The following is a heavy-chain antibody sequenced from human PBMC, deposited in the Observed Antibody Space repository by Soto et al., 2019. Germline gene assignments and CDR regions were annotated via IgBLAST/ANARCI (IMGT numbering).Heavy chain of an antibody. Sequence: QVQLVESGGGVVQPGRSLRLSCAASGFTFSSYGMHWVRQAPGKGLEWVAVIWYDGSNKYYTDSVKGRFTISRDNSKNPLYLQMNSLRAEDTAVYYCASEYCSGGSCYYYGMDVLGQGTTVTVSS. CDR3: ASEYCSGGSCYYYGMDV. CDR1: GFTFSSYG. V-gene: IGHV3-33*01. CDR2: IWYDGSNK. J-gene: IGHJ6*02. D-gene: IGHD2-15*01.